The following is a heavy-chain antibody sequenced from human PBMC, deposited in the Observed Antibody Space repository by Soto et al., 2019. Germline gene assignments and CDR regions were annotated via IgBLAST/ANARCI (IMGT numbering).Heavy chain of an antibody. Sequence: VGSLRLSCAASGFTFSSYDMHWVRQATGKGLEWVSAIGTAGDTYYPGSVKGRFTISRENAKNSLYLQMNSLRAGDTAVYYCAREAPPYGMDVWGQGTTVTVSS. V-gene: IGHV3-13*01. CDR3: AREAPPYGMDV. CDR1: GFTFSSYD. J-gene: IGHJ6*02. CDR2: IGTAGDT.